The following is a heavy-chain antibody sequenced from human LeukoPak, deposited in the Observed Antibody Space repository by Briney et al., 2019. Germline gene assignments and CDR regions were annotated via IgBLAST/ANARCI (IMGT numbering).Heavy chain of an antibody. Sequence: PGGSLGLSCAASGVTFSDYYMNWIRQAPGKGVEWVSYISSSGDSTYYADSVKGRFTISRDNAKNSLYLHMNSLRAEDTAVYYCATRYSGTFYGGAHDYWGQGTLVTVSS. D-gene: IGHD1-26*01. J-gene: IGHJ4*02. CDR2: ISSSGDST. CDR3: ATRYSGTFYGGAHDY. V-gene: IGHV3-11*01. CDR1: GVTFSDYY.